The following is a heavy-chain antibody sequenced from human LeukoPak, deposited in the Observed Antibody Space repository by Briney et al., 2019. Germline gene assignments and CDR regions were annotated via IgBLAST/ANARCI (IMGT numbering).Heavy chain of an antibody. CDR3: ARELYDSSGYYHDY. CDR2: INPNSGGT. V-gene: IGHV1-2*02. D-gene: IGHD3-22*01. CDR1: GYTFTGYY. Sequence: ASVKVSCKASGYTFTGYYMHWVRQAPGQGLAWMGWINPNSGGTNYAQKFQGRVTMTRDTSISTAYMELSRLRSDDTAVYYCARELYDSSGYYHDYWGQGTLVTVSS. J-gene: IGHJ4*02.